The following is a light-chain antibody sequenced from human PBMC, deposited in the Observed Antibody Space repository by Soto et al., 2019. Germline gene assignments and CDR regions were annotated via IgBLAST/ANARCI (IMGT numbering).Light chain of an antibody. CDR2: GNS. V-gene: IGLV1-40*01. Sequence: QLVLTQPPSVSGAPGQRVTISCTGSSSNIGAGYDVHWYQQLPGTAPKLLIYGNSNRPSGVPDPFSGSKSGTSASLAITGLQAEDEADYYCQSYDSSLSGVVFGGGTKVTVL. CDR3: QSYDSSLSGVV. J-gene: IGLJ2*01. CDR1: SSNIGAGYD.